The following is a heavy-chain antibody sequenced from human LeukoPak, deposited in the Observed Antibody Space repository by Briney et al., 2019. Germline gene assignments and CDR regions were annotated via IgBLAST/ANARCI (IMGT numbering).Heavy chain of an antibody. CDR1: GFTFRTYA. V-gene: IGHV3-21*01. D-gene: IGHD1-14*01. CDR3: ARGRSDHPMEYFDY. J-gene: IGHJ4*02. CDR2: ISSSSSYI. Sequence: GGSLRLSCAASGFTFRTYAMNWVRQTPGKGLEWVSSISSSSSYIYYADSVKGRFTISRDNAKNSLYLQMNSLRAEDTAVYYCARGRSDHPMEYFDYWGQGTLVTVSS.